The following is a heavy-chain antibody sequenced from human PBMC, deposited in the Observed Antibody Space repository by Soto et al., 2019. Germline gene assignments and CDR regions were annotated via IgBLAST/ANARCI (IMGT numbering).Heavy chain of an antibody. CDR2: IFHTGTT. J-gene: IGHJ3*02. Sequence: SETLSLTCAVSGDSIIGIYHWAWIRQPPGRSLEWIASIFHTGTTYYTPSLKSRVTISVDTSKNQFSLRLSPVTAADSAVYYCARQREPYCSSTSCYPGYAFDIWGQGTMVTVSS. D-gene: IGHD2-2*01. V-gene: IGHV4-38-2*01. CDR1: GDSIIGIYH. CDR3: ARQREPYCSSTSCYPGYAFDI.